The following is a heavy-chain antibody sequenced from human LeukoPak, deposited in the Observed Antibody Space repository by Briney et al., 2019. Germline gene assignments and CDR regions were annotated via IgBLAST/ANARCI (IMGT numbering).Heavy chain of an antibody. Sequence: SETLSLTCTVSRGSISSSTYSWGWIRQPPGKGLEWIGGIYYSGSTYYSPSLKSRVTISIDTSKNQFSLRLTSVTAADTAVYYCARQVFFGELGSEFYLDYWGQGTLVTVSS. D-gene: IGHD3-10*01. CDR1: RGSISSSTYS. V-gene: IGHV4-39*01. CDR3: ARQVFFGELGSEFYLDY. J-gene: IGHJ4*02. CDR2: IYYSGST.